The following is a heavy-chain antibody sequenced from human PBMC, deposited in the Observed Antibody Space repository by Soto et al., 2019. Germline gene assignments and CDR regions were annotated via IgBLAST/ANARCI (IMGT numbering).Heavy chain of an antibody. Sequence: PGGSLRLSCAASGFTFSSYSMNWVRQAPGKGLEWVSSISSSSSYIYYADSVKGRFTISRDNAKNSLYLQMNSLRAEDTAVYYCARGRERYSSGSYYWGQGTLVTVSS. CDR3: ARGRERYSSGSYY. CDR1: GFTFSSYS. V-gene: IGHV3-21*01. D-gene: IGHD6-19*01. CDR2: ISSSSSYI. J-gene: IGHJ4*02.